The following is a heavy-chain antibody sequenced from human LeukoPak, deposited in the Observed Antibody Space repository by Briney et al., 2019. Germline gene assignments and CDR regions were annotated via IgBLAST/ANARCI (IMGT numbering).Heavy chain of an antibody. CDR1: GFTFSSYS. CDR3: ARDYYGSGSHDY. CDR2: ISSSGSFI. V-gene: IGHV3-21*01. D-gene: IGHD3-10*01. J-gene: IGHJ4*02. Sequence: GGSLRLSCAASGFTFSSYSMNWVRQAPGEGLEWVSSISSSGSFIYYADSVKGRFTISRDNAKNSLDLQMNSLRAEDTAVYYCARDYYGSGSHDYWGQGTLVTVSS.